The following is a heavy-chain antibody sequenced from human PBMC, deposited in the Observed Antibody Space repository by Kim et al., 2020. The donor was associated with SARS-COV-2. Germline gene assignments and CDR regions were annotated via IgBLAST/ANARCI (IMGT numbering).Heavy chain of an antibody. D-gene: IGHD3-16*01. Sequence: DNIGCADSVKGRFTISRDNAKNSVYLQMNSLRPEDTALYFCTRGRGGFNVWGQGTTVIVS. J-gene: IGHJ6*02. V-gene: IGHV3-9*01. CDR2: DNI. CDR3: TRGRGGFNV.